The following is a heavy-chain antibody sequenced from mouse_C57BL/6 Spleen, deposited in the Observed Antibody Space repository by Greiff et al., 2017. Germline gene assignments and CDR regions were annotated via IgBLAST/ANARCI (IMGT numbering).Heavy chain of an antibody. CDR1: GYTFTSYW. V-gene: IGHV1-52*01. CDR3: ARGSPGTVFDY. CDR2: IDPSDSET. D-gene: IGHD4-1*01. Sequence: QVQLQQPGAELVRPGSSVKLSCKASGYTFTSYWMHWVKQRPIQGLEWIGNIDPSDSETHYNQKFKDKATLTVDKSSSTAYMQLSSLTSEDSAVDYCARGSPGTVFDYWGQGTTLTVSS. J-gene: IGHJ2*01.